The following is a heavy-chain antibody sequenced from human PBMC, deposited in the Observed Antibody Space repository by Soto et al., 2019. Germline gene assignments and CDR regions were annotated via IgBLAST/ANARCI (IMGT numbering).Heavy chain of an antibody. J-gene: IGHJ6*02. V-gene: IGHV3-21*01. CDR2: ISSSSSYI. Sequence: GSLRLSCAASGFTFSSYSMNWVRQAPGKGLEWVSSISSSSSYIYYADSVKGRFTISRDNAKNSLYLQMNSLRAEDTAVYYCARDRYYGSGSYYNPIGMDVWGQGTTVTVSS. CDR3: ARDRYYGSGSYYNPIGMDV. CDR1: GFTFSSYS. D-gene: IGHD3-10*01.